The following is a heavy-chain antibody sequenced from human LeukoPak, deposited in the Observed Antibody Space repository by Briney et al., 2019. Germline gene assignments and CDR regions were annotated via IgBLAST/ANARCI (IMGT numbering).Heavy chain of an antibody. CDR3: ARAGAYLQFWSLPFDY. V-gene: IGHV3-30-3*01. D-gene: IGHD5-18*01. CDR2: ISYDGSNK. CDR1: GFAFSSYA. J-gene: IGHJ4*02. Sequence: GGSLRLSCAASGFAFSSYAMHWVRQAPGKGLEWVAVISYDGSNKYYADSVKGRFTISGDNSKNTLYLQMNSLRAEDTAVYYCARAGAYLQFWSLPFDYWGQGTLVTVSS.